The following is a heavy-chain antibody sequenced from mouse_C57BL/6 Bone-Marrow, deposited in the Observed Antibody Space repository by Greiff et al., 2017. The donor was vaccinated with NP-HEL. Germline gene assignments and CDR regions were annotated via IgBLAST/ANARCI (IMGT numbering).Heavy chain of an antibody. J-gene: IGHJ4*01. CDR2: IYPYNGVS. CDR3: ARPYYYGSSYRAMDY. V-gene: IGHV1-31*01. Sequence: VQLKQSGPELVKPGASVKISCKASGYSFTGYYMHWVKQSHGNILDWIGYIYPYNGVSSYNQKFKGKATLTVDKSSSTAYMELRSLTSEDSAVYYCARPYYYGSSYRAMDYWGQGTSVTVSS. CDR1: GYSFTGYY. D-gene: IGHD1-1*01.